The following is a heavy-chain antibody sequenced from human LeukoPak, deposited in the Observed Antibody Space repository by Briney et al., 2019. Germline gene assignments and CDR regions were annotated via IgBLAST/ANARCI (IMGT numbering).Heavy chain of an antibody. J-gene: IGHJ4*02. D-gene: IGHD3-22*01. V-gene: IGHV3-48*02. CDR3: ARGTAYYYDSSGYYYSGTIDY. CDR2: ISSSSSTI. CDR1: GFTFSSYS. Sequence: GGSLRLSCAASGFTFSSYSMNWVRQAPGKGLEWVSYISSSSSTIYYADSVKGRFTISRDNAKNSLYLQMNSLRDEDTAVYYCARGTAYYYDSSGYYYSGTIDYWGQGTLVTVFS.